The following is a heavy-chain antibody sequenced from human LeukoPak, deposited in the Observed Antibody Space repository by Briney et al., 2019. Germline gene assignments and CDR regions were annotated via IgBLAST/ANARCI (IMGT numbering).Heavy chain of an antibody. D-gene: IGHD6-13*01. V-gene: IGHV3-33*01. J-gene: IGHJ4*02. Sequence: GRSLRLSCAASGFTFSSYGMPWVRQAPGKGLEWVAVIWYDGSNKYYADSVKGRFTISRDNSKNTLYLQMNSLRAEDTAVYYCAREGEYSSSCFDYWGQGTLVTVSS. CDR2: IWYDGSNK. CDR3: AREGEYSSSCFDY. CDR1: GFTFSSYG.